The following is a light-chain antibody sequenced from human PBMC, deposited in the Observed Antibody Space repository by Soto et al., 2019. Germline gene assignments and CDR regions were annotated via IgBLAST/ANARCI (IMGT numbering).Light chain of an antibody. V-gene: IGLV1-47*02. CDR2: SNN. Sequence: QSVLTQTPSASGTPGQRVTISCSGSSSNIGSNYVYWYQQLPGTAPKLLIYSNNQRPSGVPDRFSGSKSGTSASLAISGLRSEDEADYYCAAWDDSLSGQAVFGGGTKLTVL. CDR1: SSNIGSNY. J-gene: IGLJ2*01. CDR3: AAWDDSLSGQAV.